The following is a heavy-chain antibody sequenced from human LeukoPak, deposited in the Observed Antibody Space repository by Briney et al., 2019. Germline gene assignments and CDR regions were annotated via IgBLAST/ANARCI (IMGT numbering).Heavy chain of an antibody. CDR2: INHSGST. CDR1: GGSITNYY. V-gene: IGHV4-34*01. Sequence: SETLSLTCTVSGGSITNYYWSWIRQPPGKGLEWIGEINHSGSTNYNPSLKSRVTISVDTSKNQFSLKLSSVTAADTAVYYCATQRGTWGQGTLVTVSS. J-gene: IGHJ5*02. D-gene: IGHD3-10*01. CDR3: ATQRGT.